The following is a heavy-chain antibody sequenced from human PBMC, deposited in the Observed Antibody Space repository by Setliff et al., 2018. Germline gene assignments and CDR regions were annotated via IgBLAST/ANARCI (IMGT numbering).Heavy chain of an antibody. D-gene: IGHD3-3*01. CDR1: GASFSDYY. J-gene: IGHJ4*02. CDR2: INDSGTT. V-gene: IGHV4-34*01. Sequence: SETLSLTCTVYGASFSDYYWGWIRQSPGKGLEWIGEINDSGTTNYSPSLKSRVTISLDASTNQFSLKLRSVSAADTAVYYCRYWSGYYNNDYWGQGTLVTVSS. CDR3: RYWSGYYNNDY.